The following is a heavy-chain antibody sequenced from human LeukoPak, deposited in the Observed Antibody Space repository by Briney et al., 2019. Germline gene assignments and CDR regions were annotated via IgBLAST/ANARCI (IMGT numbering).Heavy chain of an antibody. D-gene: IGHD5-12*01. V-gene: IGHV3-23*01. CDR1: GFTFSSYA. J-gene: IGHJ5*02. Sequence: PGGSLRLSCAASGFTFSSYAMTWVRQSPGKRLEWVSTIRGGGTSTFYADSLKGRFTISRDNSKSTLYLQMNNLRAEDTAVYYCAKHSGSDSGYWFDPWGQGTLVTVSS. CDR3: AKHSGSDSGYWFDP. CDR2: IRGGGTST.